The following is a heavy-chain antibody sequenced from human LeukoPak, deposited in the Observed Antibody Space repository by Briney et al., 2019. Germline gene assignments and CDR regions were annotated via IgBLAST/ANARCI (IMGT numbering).Heavy chain of an antibody. CDR3: ARDAYKGLYYFDY. CDR1: GYTFSSYH. D-gene: IGHD5-24*01. J-gene: IGHJ4*02. V-gene: IGHV3-30*03. Sequence: GGSLRLSCAGSGYTFSSYHMHWLRQAPGKGLEWVALISYDGSKKYYADSLQGRVTVSRDNSENTLYLQLQTLRPEDTAVYYCARDAYKGLYYFDYWGQGTLVTVSS. CDR2: ISYDGSKK.